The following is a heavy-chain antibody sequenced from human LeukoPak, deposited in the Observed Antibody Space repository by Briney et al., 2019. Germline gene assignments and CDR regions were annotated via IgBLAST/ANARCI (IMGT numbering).Heavy chain of an antibody. CDR1: GFTFSSYA. D-gene: IGHD1-26*01. CDR2: ISGSGGST. CDR3: AKVPVGATTGEDY. V-gene: IGHV3-23*01. Sequence: PGGSLRLSCAASGFTFSSYAMSWVRQAPGKGLEWASAISGSGGSTYYADSVKGRFTISRDNSKNRLYLQMNSLRAEDTAVYYSAKVPVGATTGEDYWGQGTLVTVSS. J-gene: IGHJ4*02.